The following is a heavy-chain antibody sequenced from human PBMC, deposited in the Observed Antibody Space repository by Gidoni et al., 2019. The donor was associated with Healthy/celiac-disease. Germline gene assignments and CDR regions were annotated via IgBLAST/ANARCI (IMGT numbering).Heavy chain of an antibody. J-gene: IGHJ4*02. CDR1: AFTTSTAW. CDR3: TTDGDSSGWYKNFDY. CDR2: MKSKAEGGTT. V-gene: IGHV3-15*07. Sequence: VQLVESAGGLVKPGGSLRITCSASAFTTSTAWMSWVRQAPGKGLEWVSRMKSKAEGGTTDYAAPVKGRFTSSRDDSKNTLYLQMNSLKTEDTAVYYGTTDGDSSGWYKNFDYWGQGTLVTVSS. D-gene: IGHD6-19*01.